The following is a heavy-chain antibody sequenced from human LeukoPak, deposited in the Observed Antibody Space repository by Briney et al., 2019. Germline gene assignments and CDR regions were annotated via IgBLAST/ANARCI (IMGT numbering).Heavy chain of an antibody. V-gene: IGHV4-39*07. D-gene: IGHD2-21*02. CDR2: IYYSGST. CDR1: GGSISSSSYY. Sequence: PSETLSLTCTVSGGSISSSSYYWGWIRQPPGKGLEWIGSIYYSGSTYYNPSLKSRVTISVDTSKNQFSLKLSSVTAADTAVYYCASGENGAYCGGDCYKGVGIFDYWGQGTLVTVSS. J-gene: IGHJ4*02. CDR3: ASGENGAYCGGDCYKGVGIFDY.